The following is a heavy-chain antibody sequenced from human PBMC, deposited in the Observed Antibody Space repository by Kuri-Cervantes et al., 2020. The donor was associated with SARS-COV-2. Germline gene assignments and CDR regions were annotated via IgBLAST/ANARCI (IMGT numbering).Heavy chain of an antibody. V-gene: IGHV3-23*01. CDR2: ISGSGGST. J-gene: IGHJ4*02. D-gene: IGHD2-2*01. CDR1: GFTFSNAW. CDR3: AKADIVVVPADGGGFDY. Sequence: ETLSLTCAASGFTFSNAWMSWVRQAPGKGLEWVSAISGSGGSTYYADSVKGRFTISRDNSKNTLYLQMNSLRAEDTAVYYCAKADIVVVPADGGGFDYWGQGTLVTVSS.